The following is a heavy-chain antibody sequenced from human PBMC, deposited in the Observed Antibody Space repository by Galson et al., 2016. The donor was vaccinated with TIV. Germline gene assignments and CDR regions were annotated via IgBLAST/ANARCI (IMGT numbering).Heavy chain of an antibody. J-gene: IGHJ2*01. CDR3: AKIGRNQRREPRYYDFDL. CDR2: INPNSGNT. V-gene: IGHV1-2*02. Sequence: SVKVSCKASGYTFTGYYIHWVRQAPGQGLAWMGWINPNSGNTTHAQKFPGRVTMTRDTSISTASMDLSSLRSDDTAVYYCAKIGRNQRREPRYYDFDLWGRGTLITVSS. CDR1: GYTFTGYY. D-gene: IGHD1-14*01.